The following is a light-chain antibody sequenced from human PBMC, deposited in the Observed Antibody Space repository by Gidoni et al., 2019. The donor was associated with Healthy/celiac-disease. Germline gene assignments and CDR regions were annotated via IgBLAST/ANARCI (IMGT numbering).Light chain of an antibody. V-gene: IGKV2-28*01. J-gene: IGKJ5*01. CDR3: MQALQTPT. Sequence: DIVMTQSPLSLPVTPGEPASISCRSSQSLLHSNGYNYLDWYLQKPGQSPQLLIYLGSNRASGVPDRFSGSGSSTDFTLKISRVEAKDVGVYYCMQALQTPTFGQGTRLEIK. CDR1: QSLLHSNGYNY. CDR2: LGS.